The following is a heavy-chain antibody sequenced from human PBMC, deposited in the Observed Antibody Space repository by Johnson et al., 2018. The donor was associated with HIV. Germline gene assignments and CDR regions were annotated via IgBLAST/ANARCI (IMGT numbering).Heavy chain of an antibody. CDR3: VRDDRPDGFDI. D-gene: IGHD3-16*01. V-gene: IGHV3-66*02. Sequence: VQLVESGGGLVQPGGSLRLSCAASGFTISGFYMSWVRQAPGKVPEWLSVVSCGGTSYYAAYVRGRFTVSRDNSKNTLYLQMSSLRAEDTALYYCVRDDRPDGFDIWGQGTMVTVSS. CDR1: GFTISGFY. CDR2: VSCGGTS. J-gene: IGHJ3*02.